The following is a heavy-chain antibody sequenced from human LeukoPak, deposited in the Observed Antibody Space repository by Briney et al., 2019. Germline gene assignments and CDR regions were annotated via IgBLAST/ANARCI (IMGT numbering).Heavy chain of an antibody. J-gene: IGHJ6*02. V-gene: IGHV4-34*01. CDR1: GGSFSGYC. CDR3: ARGHRTSSAYHCNAMDV. CDR2: HYYSGNT. D-gene: IGHD2-8*01. Sequence: SETLSLTCSVYGGSFSGYCWSWIRQPPGKGLEWIGYHYYSGNTYYNPSLKSRVSISVDTSKNQLSLTLTSVTAADTTVYYCARGHRTSSAYHCNAMDVWGQGTTVTVSS.